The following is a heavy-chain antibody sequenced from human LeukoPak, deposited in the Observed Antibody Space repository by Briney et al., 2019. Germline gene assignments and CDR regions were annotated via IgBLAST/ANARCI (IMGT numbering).Heavy chain of an antibody. CDR1: GGSISSSSYY. J-gene: IGHJ6*02. CDR2: IYYSGST. Sequence: SETLSLTCTVSGGSISSSSYYWGWIRQPPGKGLEWIGSIYYSGSTYYNPSLKSRVTISVDTSKNQFSLKLSSVTAADTAVYCCARPAGGGSYYYYGMDVWGQGTTVTVSS. V-gene: IGHV4-39*01. CDR3: ARPAGGGSYYYYGMDV. D-gene: IGHD2-15*01.